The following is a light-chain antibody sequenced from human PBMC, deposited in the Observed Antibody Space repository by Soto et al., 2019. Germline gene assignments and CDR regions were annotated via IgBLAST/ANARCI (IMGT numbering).Light chain of an antibody. Sequence: EIVLTQSPATLSLSPGDRATLSCRASQSVSSYLAWYQQKPGQAPRLLIYDASNRATGIPARFSGSGSGTDFTLTISSLEPEDFAVYYCQQRSKWPPLTFDGGTKVEIK. CDR3: QQRSKWPPLT. CDR2: DAS. CDR1: QSVSSY. V-gene: IGKV3-11*01. J-gene: IGKJ4*01.